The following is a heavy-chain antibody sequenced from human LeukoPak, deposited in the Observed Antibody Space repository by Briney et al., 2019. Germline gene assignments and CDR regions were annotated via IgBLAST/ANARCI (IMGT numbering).Heavy chain of an antibody. Sequence: SETLSLTCTVSGGSISSSSYYWGWIRQPPGKGLEWIGSIYYSGSTYYNPSLKSRVTISVDTSKNQFSLKLSSVTAADTAVYYCARAPQWIYDYWGQGTLVTVSS. CDR2: IYYSGST. D-gene: IGHD5-12*01. CDR1: GGSISSSSYY. CDR3: ARAPQWIYDY. J-gene: IGHJ4*02. V-gene: IGHV4-39*07.